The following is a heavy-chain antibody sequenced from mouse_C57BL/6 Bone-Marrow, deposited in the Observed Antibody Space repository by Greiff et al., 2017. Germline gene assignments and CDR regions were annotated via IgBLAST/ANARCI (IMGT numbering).Heavy chain of an antibody. Sequence: VQLQQSGAELVRPGSSVKMSCKTSGYTFTSYGINWVKQRPGQGLEWVGSIYIGNGYTEYPEKFKGKATLSSDTSSSTAYMQLSSLTSADSAIYFCARELTGEGGYCDVWGTGTTVTVSS. D-gene: IGHD4-1*01. CDR3: ARELTGEGGYCDV. CDR1: GYTFTSYG. CDR2: IYIGNGYT. J-gene: IGHJ1*03. V-gene: IGHV1-58*01.